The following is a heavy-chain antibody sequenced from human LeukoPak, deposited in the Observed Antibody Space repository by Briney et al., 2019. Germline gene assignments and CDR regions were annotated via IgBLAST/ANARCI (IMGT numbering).Heavy chain of an antibody. CDR3: ARETSGWFDP. J-gene: IGHJ5*02. CDR1: GFTAISNY. Sequence: GCLTLSSAASGFTAISNYMSWVRQAPGKGLEWVSVIYSGGSTYYADSVKGRFTISRDNSKNTLYLQMSSLRAEDTAVYYCARETSGWFDPWGQGTLVTVSS. CDR2: IYSGGST. V-gene: IGHV3-66*01.